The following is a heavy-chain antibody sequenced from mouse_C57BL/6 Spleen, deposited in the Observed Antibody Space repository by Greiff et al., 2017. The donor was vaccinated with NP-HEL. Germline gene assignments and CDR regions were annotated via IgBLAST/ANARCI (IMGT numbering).Heavy chain of an antibody. CDR2: IYPGDGDT. J-gene: IGHJ2*01. V-gene: IGHV1-82*01. CDR1: GYAFSSSW. D-gene: IGHD3-2*02. CDR3: ARWDSGYLDY. Sequence: QVQLKQSGPELVKPGASVKISCKASGYAFSSSWMNWVKQRPGKGLEWIGRIYPGDGDTNYNGKFKGKATLTADKSSSTAYMQLSSLTSEDSAVYFCARWDSGYLDYWGQGTTLTVSS.